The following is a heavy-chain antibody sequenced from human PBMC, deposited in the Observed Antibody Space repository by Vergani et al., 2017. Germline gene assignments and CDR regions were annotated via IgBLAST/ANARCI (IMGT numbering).Heavy chain of an antibody. CDR2: ISWNSGRI. D-gene: IGHD1-1*01. J-gene: IGHJ4*02. V-gene: IGHV3-9*01. Sequence: EVQLVESGGGLVQPGRSLRLSCAASGFTFDDYAMHWVRQAPGKGLEWVSGISWNSGRIGYADYVKGRFTISRDNAKNSLYLQMNSLRAEDTALYYCAKDIGFSTGTSYFDYWGQGTLVTVSS. CDR1: GFTFDDYA. CDR3: AKDIGFSTGTSYFDY.